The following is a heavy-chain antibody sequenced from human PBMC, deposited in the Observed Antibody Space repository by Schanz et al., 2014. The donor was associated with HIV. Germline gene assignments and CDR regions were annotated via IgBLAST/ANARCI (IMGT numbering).Heavy chain of an antibody. D-gene: IGHD2-15*01. CDR1: GFTFSSYD. CDR3: ARGGIWEWDPKHFDY. J-gene: IGHJ4*02. V-gene: IGHV3-13*01. CDR2: IYTTGDT. Sequence: EVQLVESGGGLVQPGGSLRLSCAASGFTFSSYDMHWFRQGRGKGLEWVSTIYTTGDTYYQASVEGRFTISRENAKNSLYLQMNSLRAGDTAVYWGARGGIWEWDPKHFDYWGQGTLVTVSS.